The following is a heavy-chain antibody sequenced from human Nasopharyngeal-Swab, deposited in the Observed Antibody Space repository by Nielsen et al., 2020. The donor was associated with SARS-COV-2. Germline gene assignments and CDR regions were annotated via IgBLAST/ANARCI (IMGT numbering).Heavy chain of an antibody. Sequence: WIRQHPGKGLEWVSAISGSGGSTYYADSVKGRFTISRDNSKNTLYLHMNSLRAEDTAVYYYAKNPPFSYYFDYWGQGTLVTVSS. CDR2: ISGSGGST. J-gene: IGHJ4*02. CDR3: AKNPPFSYYFDY. V-gene: IGHV3-23*01. D-gene: IGHD6-6*01.